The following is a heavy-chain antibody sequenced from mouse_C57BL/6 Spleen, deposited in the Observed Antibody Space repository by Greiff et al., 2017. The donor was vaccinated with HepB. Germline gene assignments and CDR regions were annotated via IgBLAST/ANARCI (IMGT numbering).Heavy chain of an antibody. CDR3: ARLTGTKYFDV. V-gene: IGHV5-15*01. D-gene: IGHD4-1*01. CDR2: ISNLAYSI. CDR1: GFTFSDYG. J-gene: IGHJ1*03. Sequence: EVHLVESGGGLVQPGGSLKLSCAASGFTFSDYGMAWVRQAPRKGPEWVAFISNLAYSIYYADTVTGRFTISRENAKNTLYLEMSSLRSEDTAMYYCARLTGTKYFDVWGTGTTVTVSS.